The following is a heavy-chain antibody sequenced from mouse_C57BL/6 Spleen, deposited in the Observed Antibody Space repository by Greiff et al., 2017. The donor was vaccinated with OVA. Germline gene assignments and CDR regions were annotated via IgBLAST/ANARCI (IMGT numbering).Heavy chain of an antibody. D-gene: IGHD2-1*01. CDR2: IYPGDGDT. CDR3: TYGNYAWFAY. V-gene: IGHV1-80*01. J-gene: IGHJ3*01. Sequence: QVQLKESGAELVKPGASVKISCKASGYAFSSYWMNWVKQRPGKGLEWFGQIYPGDGDTNYNGKFKGKATLTADKSSSTAYMQLSSLTSEDSAVYFCTYGNYAWFAYWGQGTLVTVSA. CDR1: GYAFSSYW.